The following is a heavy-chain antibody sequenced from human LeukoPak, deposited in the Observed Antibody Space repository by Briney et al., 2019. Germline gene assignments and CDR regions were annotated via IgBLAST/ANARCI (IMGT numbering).Heavy chain of an antibody. CDR3: ARDFAWGSGGAPIDDNWLDP. D-gene: IGHD7-27*01. V-gene: IGHV1-18*01. CDR1: GYIFSNYG. Sequence: ASVKVSCKATGYIFSNYGISWVRQALGHGLEWMGWISSGGNTNYAPKFQDRATMTTDTSTSTAYMELRSLRFDDTAVYYCARDFAWGSGGAPIDDNWLDPWGQGTLVTVSS. CDR2: ISSGGNT. J-gene: IGHJ5*02.